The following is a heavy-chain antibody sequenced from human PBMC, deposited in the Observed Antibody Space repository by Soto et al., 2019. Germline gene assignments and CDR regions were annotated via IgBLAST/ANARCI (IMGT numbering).Heavy chain of an antibody. D-gene: IGHD3-3*01. J-gene: IGHJ4*02. V-gene: IGHV4-59*01. Sequence: SETLSLTCTVSGGSISSYYWSWIRQSPGKGLEWIGYIYYSGSTNYNPSLKSRVTISVDTSKNQFSLKLSSVTAADTAVYYCARGTTIFGVVFDYWGQGTLVTVSS. CDR3: ARGTTIFGVVFDY. CDR1: GGSISSYY. CDR2: IYYSGST.